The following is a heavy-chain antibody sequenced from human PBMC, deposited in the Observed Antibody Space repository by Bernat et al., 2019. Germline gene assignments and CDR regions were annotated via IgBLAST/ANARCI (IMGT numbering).Heavy chain of an antibody. V-gene: IGHV1-69*04. CDR2: IIPILGIA. D-gene: IGHD1-26*01. J-gene: IGHJ4*01. Sequence: QVQLVQSGAEVKKPGSSVKVSCKASGGTFSSYAISWVRQAPGQGLEWMGRIIPILGIANYAQKFQGRVTITADKSTSTAYMELSSLRSEDTAVYYCARDKVLSGSYYQDYWGQEPWSPSPQ. CDR1: GGTFSSYA. CDR3: ARDKVLSGSYYQDY.